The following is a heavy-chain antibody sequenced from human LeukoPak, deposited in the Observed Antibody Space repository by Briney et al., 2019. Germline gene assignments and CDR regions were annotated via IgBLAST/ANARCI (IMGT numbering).Heavy chain of an antibody. V-gene: IGHV3-66*02. D-gene: IGHD3-10*01. CDR1: GFTVSGNY. Sequence: GGSLRLSCAASGFTVSGNYMSWVRQAPGKGLEWVSVIYSGGSTYYADSVKGRFTISKDTSKNTLFLQMNSLRPEDTAVYYCARGTYGNYYFDYWGQGTLVTVSS. CDR3: ARGTYGNYYFDY. J-gene: IGHJ4*02. CDR2: IYSGGST.